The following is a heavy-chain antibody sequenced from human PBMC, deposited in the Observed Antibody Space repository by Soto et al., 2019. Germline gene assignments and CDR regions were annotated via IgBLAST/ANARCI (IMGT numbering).Heavy chain of an antibody. Sequence: SWGSLSLSCAASGFTFSNYWMHWVRQAPGKGLVWVGRINSDGSSAIYAYSVSGRFTISRNNAKNTLFLQIASLRAEDKAVYYCVTVVDYNNPDPWGQGTLVTVSS. V-gene: IGHV3-74*01. J-gene: IGHJ5*02. D-gene: IGHD5-12*01. CDR3: VTVVDYNNPDP. CDR2: INSDGSSA. CDR1: GFTFSNYW.